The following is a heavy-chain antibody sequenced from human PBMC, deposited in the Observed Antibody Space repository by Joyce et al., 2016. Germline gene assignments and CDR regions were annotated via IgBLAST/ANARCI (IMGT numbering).Heavy chain of an antibody. V-gene: IGHV1-3*05. CDR1: GYTFTSYV. CDR3: ARDRRPLNWYFDI. D-gene: IGHD6-6*01. J-gene: IGHJ2*01. CDR2: INSGNGIT. Sequence: QVHLVQSGAEEKKPGASVKVSCKTSGYTFTSYVIHWVRQAPGQRLEWMGWINSGNGITESSEKFQGRVTMSRDTSASTADMELNSLTSEDTAIYYCARDRRPLNWYFDIWGRGTLVTVSS.